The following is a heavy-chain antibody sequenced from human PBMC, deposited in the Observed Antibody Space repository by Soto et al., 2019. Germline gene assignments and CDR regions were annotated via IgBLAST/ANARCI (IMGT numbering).Heavy chain of an antibody. V-gene: IGHV4-34*01. CDR1: GGSFSGYY. CDR3: ARLSPNRVWSGYFSPPNWFDP. D-gene: IGHD3-3*01. CDR2: INHSGST. Sequence: QVQLQQWGAGLLKPSETLSLTCAVYGGSFSGYYWSWIRQPPGKGLEWIGEINHSGSTNYNPSLNSRVTISVDTSKNQFSLKLSSVTAADTAVYYCARLSPNRVWSGYFSPPNWFDPWGQGTLVTVSS. J-gene: IGHJ5*02.